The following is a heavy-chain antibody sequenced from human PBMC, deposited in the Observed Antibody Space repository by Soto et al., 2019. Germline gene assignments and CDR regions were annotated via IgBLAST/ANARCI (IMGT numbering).Heavy chain of an antibody. D-gene: IGHD3-10*01. CDR1: GFSVTANY. CDR3: VRDMDPTRHYYDRDV. J-gene: IGHJ6*02. V-gene: IGHV3-53*01. CDR2: TYSDGTT. Sequence: GGSLRLSCEVSGFSVTANYMSWVRQAPGKGLEWVSRTYSDGTTYYADSVKGRFIISRDNSKNTLYLQMNSLRAEDTAVYYCVRDMDPTRHYYDRDVWGQGTTVTVSS.